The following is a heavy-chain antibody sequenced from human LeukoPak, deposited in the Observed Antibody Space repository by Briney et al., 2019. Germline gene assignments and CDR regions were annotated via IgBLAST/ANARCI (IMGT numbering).Heavy chain of an antibody. CDR1: GGSISSSDYY. J-gene: IGHJ6*02. CDR3: ARAPYYDFWSGYEMDV. CDR2: IYYSGST. Sequence: SQTLSLTCTVSGGSISSSDYYWSWIRQPPGKGLEWIGYIYYSGSTYYNPSVKSRVTISVDTSKNQFSLKLSSVTAADTAVYYCARAPYYDFWSGYEMDVWGQGTTVTVSS. V-gene: IGHV4-30-4*01. D-gene: IGHD3-3*01.